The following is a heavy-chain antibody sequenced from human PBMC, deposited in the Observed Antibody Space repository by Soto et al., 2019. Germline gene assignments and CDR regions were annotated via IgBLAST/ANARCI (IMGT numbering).Heavy chain of an antibody. Sequence: EVQLLESGGGLVQPGGSLRLSCAASGFTFSSYAMSWVRQAPGKGLEWVSTIGDTGVNTYYADSMKSRFTISRDNFKSTLYLQMTSLRVEDTAVFYCAKRGSKYFDFWGQGTLVSVSS. CDR1: GFTFSSYA. J-gene: IGHJ4*02. CDR2: IGDTGVNT. D-gene: IGHD3-16*01. CDR3: AKRGSKYFDF. V-gene: IGHV3-23*01.